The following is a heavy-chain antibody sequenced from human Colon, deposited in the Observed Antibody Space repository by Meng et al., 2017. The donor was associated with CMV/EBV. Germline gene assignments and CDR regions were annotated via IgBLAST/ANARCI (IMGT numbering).Heavy chain of an antibody. CDR2: INPNSGAT. D-gene: IGHD3-3*01. V-gene: IGHV1-2*02. J-gene: IGHJ4*02. CDR1: GYTFTGHY. CDR3: ATEGPTFRVVNARYFDH. Sequence: ASVKVSCKASGYTFTGHYIHWVRQAPGQGLEWMGWINPNSGATNYAQMFQGRVTMTRDKSINTVYMELSSLRSDDTAIYYCATEGPTFRVVNARYFDHWGRGTLVTVSS.